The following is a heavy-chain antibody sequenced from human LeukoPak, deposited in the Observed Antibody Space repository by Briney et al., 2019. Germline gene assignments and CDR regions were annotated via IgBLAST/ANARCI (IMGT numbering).Heavy chain of an antibody. CDR2: IKSKTDGGTT. V-gene: IGHV3-15*01. J-gene: IGHJ6*03. Sequence: PGGSLRLSCAASGFTFSNAWMSWVRQAPGKGLEWVGRIKSKTDGGTTDYAAPVKGRFTISRDDSKNTLYLQRNSLKTEDTAVYYCTTVLPVNYYYYYMDVWGKGTTVTVSS. CDR1: GFTFSNAW. CDR3: TTVLPVNYYYYYMDV.